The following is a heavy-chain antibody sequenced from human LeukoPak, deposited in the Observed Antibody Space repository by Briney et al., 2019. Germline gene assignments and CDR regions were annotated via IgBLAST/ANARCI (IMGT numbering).Heavy chain of an antibody. CDR1: GYTFTGYY. V-gene: IGHV1-2*02. CDR2: INPNSGGT. J-gene: IGHJ4*02. CDR3: ATQGAARRHLSNFDY. D-gene: IGHD6-6*01. Sequence: ASVKVSCKASGYTFTGYYMHWVRQAPGQGLEWMGWINPNSGGTNYAQKFQGRVTMTRDTSISTAYMELSRLRSDDTAVYYCATQGAARRHLSNFDYWGQGTPVTVSS.